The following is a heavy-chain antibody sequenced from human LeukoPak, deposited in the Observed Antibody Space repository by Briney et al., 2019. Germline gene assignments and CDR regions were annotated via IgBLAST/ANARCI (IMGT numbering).Heavy chain of an antibody. CDR1: GGSISNYY. V-gene: IGHV4-4*07. Sequence: SETLSLTCTVSGGSISNYYWTWIRRPAEKGLEWIGRIYTSGSTNYNPSLKSRVTMSLDTSKNQFSLKLRSVTAADTAVYYCARGQINSLSYFDYWGQGTLVTVSS. CDR2: IYTSGST. J-gene: IGHJ4*02. CDR3: ARGQINSLSYFDY. D-gene: IGHD6-6*01.